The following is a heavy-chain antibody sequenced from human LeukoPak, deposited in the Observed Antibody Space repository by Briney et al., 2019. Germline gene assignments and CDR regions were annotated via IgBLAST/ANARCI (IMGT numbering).Heavy chain of an antibody. J-gene: IGHJ4*02. D-gene: IGHD3-22*01. Sequence: GGSLRLSCAASGFTFSSYSMNWVRQAPGKGLEWVSYISSSSSTIYYADSVKGRFTISRDNAKNSLYLQMNSLRAEDTAVYYCARAPNYYDSSGTLDYWGQGTLVTVSS. CDR1: GFTFSSYS. CDR2: ISSSSSTI. V-gene: IGHV3-48*01. CDR3: ARAPNYYDSSGTLDY.